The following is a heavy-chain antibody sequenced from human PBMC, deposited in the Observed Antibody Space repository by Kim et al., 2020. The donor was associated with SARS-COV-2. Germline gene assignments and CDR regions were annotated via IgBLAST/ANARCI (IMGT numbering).Heavy chain of an antibody. Sequence: GGSLRLSCAASGFQFSIYTMAWVRQAPGKGLEWVSSISGSSNYIRYADSVKGRFTVSRDNAKNSLYLEMLSLRADDTAVYFCARERVVDTSWFDPWGQGTLVAVSS. CDR3: ARERVVDTSWFDP. D-gene: IGHD2-2*01. V-gene: IGHV3-21*01. J-gene: IGHJ5*02. CDR2: ISGSSNYI. CDR1: GFQFSIYT.